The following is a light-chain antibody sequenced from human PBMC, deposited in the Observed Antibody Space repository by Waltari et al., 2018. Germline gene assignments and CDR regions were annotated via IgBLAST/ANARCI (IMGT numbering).Light chain of an antibody. CDR2: VVS. J-gene: IGKJ4*01. CDR1: QTINKD. V-gene: IGKV1-39*01. CDR3: QQSESLPLT. Sequence: DIQMTQSPSSLSASVGDRVTITCRASQTINKDLNLYQQKPGKAPKVLISVVSYLHTGVPSRFSGSGSGTDFTLTISSLQPEDFATYYCQQSESLPLTFGGGTKVEIK.